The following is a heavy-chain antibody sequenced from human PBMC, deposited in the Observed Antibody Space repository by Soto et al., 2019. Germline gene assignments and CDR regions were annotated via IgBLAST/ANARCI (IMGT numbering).Heavy chain of an antibody. D-gene: IGHD3-16*01. V-gene: IGHV3-74*01. CDR2: INSDGSST. CDR3: ASLGGSYHHYNSFDY. J-gene: IGHJ4*02. Sequence: GGSLRLSCAASGFTFSSYWMHWVRQAPGKGLVWVSRINSDGSSTSYADSVKGRFTISRDNAKNTLYLQMNSLRAEDTAVYYCASLGGSYHHYNSFDYWGQGTLVTVSS. CDR1: GFTFSSYW.